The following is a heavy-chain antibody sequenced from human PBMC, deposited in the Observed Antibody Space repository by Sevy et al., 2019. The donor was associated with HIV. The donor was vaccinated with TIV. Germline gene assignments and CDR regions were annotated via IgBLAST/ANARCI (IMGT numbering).Heavy chain of an antibody. CDR3: AGPKGKWLYSIYAF. Sequence: SETLSLTCAVYGESFSNYYWSWIRLSPGKGLESIGEIDHSGRSDYNPSLKSRVTISVDTSKNQFSLRLSSVTAADTAMYYCAGPKGKWLYSIYAFWGQGTLVTVSS. V-gene: IGHV4-34*01. CDR2: IDHSGRS. CDR1: GESFSNYY. J-gene: IGHJ4*02. D-gene: IGHD3-22*01.